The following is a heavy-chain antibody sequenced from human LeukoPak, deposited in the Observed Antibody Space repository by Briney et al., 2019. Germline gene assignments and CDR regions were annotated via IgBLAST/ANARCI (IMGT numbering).Heavy chain of an antibody. Sequence: GGSLRLSCAASGLTFSSYGMHWVRQAPGKGLEWVAFIRYDGSNKYYADSVKGRFTISRDNSKNTLYLQMNSLRAEDTAVYYCAKDGLTYGSGSSYYYMDVWGKGTTVTVSS. CDR3: AKDGLTYGSGSSYYYMDV. D-gene: IGHD3-10*01. V-gene: IGHV3-30*02. CDR2: IRYDGSNK. CDR1: GLTFSSYG. J-gene: IGHJ6*03.